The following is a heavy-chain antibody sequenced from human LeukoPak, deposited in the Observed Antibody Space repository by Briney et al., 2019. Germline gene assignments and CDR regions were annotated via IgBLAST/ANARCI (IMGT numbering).Heavy chain of an antibody. CDR1: GFTFSSYA. V-gene: IGHV3-30-3*01. CDR2: ISYDGSNK. J-gene: IGHJ4*02. CDR3: AKDNAYYYADY. Sequence: GRSLRLSCAASGFTFSSYAMHWVRQAPGKGLEWVAVISYDGSNKYYADSVKGRFTISRDNSKNTLYLQMNSLRAEDTAVYYCAKDNAYYYADYWGQGTLVTVSS. D-gene: IGHD3-10*01.